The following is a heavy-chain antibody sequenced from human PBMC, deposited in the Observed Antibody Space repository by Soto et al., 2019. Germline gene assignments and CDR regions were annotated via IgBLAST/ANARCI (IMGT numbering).Heavy chain of an antibody. CDR2: IYPGDSDT. Sequence: PGGSLTTYRQGHGYRFTRYCIVWVPQMPGKGLEWMGIIYPGDSDTRYSPSFQGQVTISGDKSISTAYLKWSSLKASGAAMYYCARKETGTPAITFDIWGQGTMVTVSS. CDR1: GYRFTRYC. D-gene: IGHD1-7*01. V-gene: IGHV5-51*01. J-gene: IGHJ3*02. CDR3: ARKETGTPAITFDI.